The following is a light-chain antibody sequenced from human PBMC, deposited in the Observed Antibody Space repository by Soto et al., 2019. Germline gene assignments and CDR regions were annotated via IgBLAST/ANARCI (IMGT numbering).Light chain of an antibody. CDR1: QDISSY. CDR3: QQLNR. J-gene: IGKJ3*01. CDR2: ATS. Sequence: DIQLTQSPSFLSASVGDRVTITCRASQDISSYLAWYQQKPGKAPKLLIYATSTLQSGVPSRFSGSGSGTEFTLTISSLQPEDFATYYCQQLNRFGPGNKVDIK. V-gene: IGKV1-9*01.